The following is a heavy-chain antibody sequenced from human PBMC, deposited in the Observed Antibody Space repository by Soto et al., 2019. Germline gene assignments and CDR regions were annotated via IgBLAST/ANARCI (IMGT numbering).Heavy chain of an antibody. J-gene: IGHJ4*02. D-gene: IGHD5-12*01. CDR2: IIPILGIA. CDR3: ARGMGGYDSERYDY. CDR1: GGTFSSYT. Sequence: QVQLVQSGAEVKKPGSSVKVSCKASGGTFSSYTISWVRQAPGQGLEWMGRIIPILGIANYAQKFQGRLTITADKSTSTAYMERSSLSSEDTAVYYCARGMGGYDSERYDYWGQGTLVTVSS. V-gene: IGHV1-69*02.